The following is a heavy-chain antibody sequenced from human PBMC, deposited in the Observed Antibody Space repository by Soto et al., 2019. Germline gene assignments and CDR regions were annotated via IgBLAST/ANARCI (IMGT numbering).Heavy chain of an antibody. D-gene: IGHD3-16*01. CDR1: GFTFSSYG. CDR2: IGYDGSNK. CDR3: ARGKIKFGGAAAY. J-gene: IGHJ4*02. V-gene: IGHV3-33*01. Sequence: GGSLILSCAASGFTFSSYGMHWVRQAPGKGLEWVAVIGYDGSNKYYADSGKGRFTISRDNSKKTLYLQMTSLRAEDTALYYCARGKIKFGGAAAYCGQGPLVPGSS.